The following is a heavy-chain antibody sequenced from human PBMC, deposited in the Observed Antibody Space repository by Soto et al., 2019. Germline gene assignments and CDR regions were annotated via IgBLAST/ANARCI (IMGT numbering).Heavy chain of an antibody. J-gene: IGHJ4*02. Sequence: GGSLRLSCAASGFTFSSYAMHWVRQAPGKGLEWVALISFDGNNIYFSDSLKGRFTISRDDSKNTMYLQMSSLRAEDTAVYYCAKNTHYADTSGYYPFVYWGQGTLVNVS. CDR1: GFTFSSYA. CDR2: ISFDGNNI. V-gene: IGHV3-30*18. CDR3: AKNTHYADTSGYYPFVY. D-gene: IGHD3-22*01.